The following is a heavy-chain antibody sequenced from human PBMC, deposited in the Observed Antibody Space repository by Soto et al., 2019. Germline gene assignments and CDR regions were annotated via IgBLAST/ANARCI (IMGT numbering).Heavy chain of an antibody. D-gene: IGHD3-16*02. CDR2: IIPILGIA. CDR3: AAYPALRLGELSLQRVGVGY. J-gene: IGHJ4*02. V-gene: IGHV1-69*02. CDR1: GGTFSSYT. Sequence: QVQLVQSGAEVKKPGSSVKVSCKASGGTFSSYTISWVRQAPGQGLEWMGRIIPILGIANYAQKFQGRVTITADKSTSTAYMELSSLRSEDTAVYYCAAYPALRLGELSLQRVGVGYWGQGTLVTVSS.